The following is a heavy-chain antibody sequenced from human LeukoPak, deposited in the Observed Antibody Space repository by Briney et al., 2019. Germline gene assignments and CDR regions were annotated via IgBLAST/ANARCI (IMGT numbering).Heavy chain of an antibody. CDR1: GGSISSYY. CDR2: IYYSGST. Sequence: SETLSLTCTVSGGSISSYYWSWIRQPPGKGLEWIGYIYYSGSTNYNPSLKSRVTISVDTSKNQFSLKLSPVTAADTAVYYCARGLPAPSVAPWGQGTLATVSS. D-gene: IGHD2-2*01. V-gene: IGHV4-59*12. J-gene: IGHJ5*02. CDR3: ARGLPAPSVAP.